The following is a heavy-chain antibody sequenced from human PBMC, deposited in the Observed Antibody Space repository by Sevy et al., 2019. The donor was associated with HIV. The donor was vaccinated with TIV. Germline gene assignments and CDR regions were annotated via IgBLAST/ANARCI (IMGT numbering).Heavy chain of an antibody. Sequence: GGSLRLSCAASGFTISNHGMHWVRQAPGKGLEWVAVIWYDGSTEQYADFVKGRFTISRDTSKNTLYLQMNTLRCEDSAVYFCATYYRTGFHGAFGIWGQGTLVSVSS. J-gene: IGHJ3*02. V-gene: IGHV3-33*01. D-gene: IGHD2-8*02. CDR3: ATYYRTGFHGAFGI. CDR1: GFTISNHG. CDR2: IWYDGSTE.